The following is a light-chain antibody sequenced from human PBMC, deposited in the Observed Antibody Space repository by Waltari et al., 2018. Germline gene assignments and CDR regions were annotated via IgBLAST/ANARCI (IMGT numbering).Light chain of an antibody. V-gene: IGKV3-20*01. Sequence: ENVLTQSPGTLSLSPGERATLPCRASQSVGSRYLAWYQKKPGQAPRLLIYGASTRATGIPDRFSGSGSGTDFTLTISRLEPEDFAVYYCQQYVRSPYTFGQGTKLEIK. CDR1: QSVGSRY. CDR3: QQYVRSPYT. CDR2: GAS. J-gene: IGKJ2*01.